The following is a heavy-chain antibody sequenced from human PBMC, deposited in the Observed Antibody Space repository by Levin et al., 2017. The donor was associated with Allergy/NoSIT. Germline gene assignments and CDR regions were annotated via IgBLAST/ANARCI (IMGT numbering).Heavy chain of an antibody. D-gene: IGHD3-10*01. Sequence: ASVKVSCKASGYTFTDYYIHWVRQAPGQGLEWMGWISPNTGGTNYAQKFQGRVTMARDTSINTAYVEVSSLRSDDTAVYYCVRDRRIYYYGTPDYWGQGTLVTVSS. CDR3: VRDRRIYYYGTPDY. CDR1: GYTFTDYY. J-gene: IGHJ4*02. CDR2: ISPNTGGT. V-gene: IGHV1-2*02.